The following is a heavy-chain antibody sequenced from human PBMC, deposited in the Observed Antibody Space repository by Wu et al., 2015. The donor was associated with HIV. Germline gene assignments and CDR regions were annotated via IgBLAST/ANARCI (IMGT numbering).Heavy chain of an antibody. J-gene: IGHJ4*02. CDR1: GYTFTSYG. V-gene: IGHV1-18*01. CDR3: ARDGGRFGELLPPHWYFDY. D-gene: IGHD3-10*01. Sequence: QVQLVQSGAEVKKPGASVKVSCKASGYTFTSYGISWVRQAPGQGLEWMGWISAYNGNTNYAQKLQGRVTLTTDTSTSTAYMELRSLTSDDTAVYYCARDGGRFGELLPPHWYFDYWGQGTLVTVSS. CDR2: ISAYNGNT.